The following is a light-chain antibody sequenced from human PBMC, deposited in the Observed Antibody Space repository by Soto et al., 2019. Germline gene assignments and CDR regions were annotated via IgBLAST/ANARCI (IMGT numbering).Light chain of an antibody. CDR2: WAS. J-gene: IGKJ4*01. CDR3: QQYYSSPLA. V-gene: IGKV4-1*01. CDR1: HSVLHDNKNY. Sequence: IVVTQSPDSLAVSLGEMATINCKSSHSVLHDNKNYLAWYQHKAGQPPKVLIYWASARESGVPDRFSGSASGTEFTLTISSLEAEDVAVYYCQQYYSSPLALGGGTKVELK.